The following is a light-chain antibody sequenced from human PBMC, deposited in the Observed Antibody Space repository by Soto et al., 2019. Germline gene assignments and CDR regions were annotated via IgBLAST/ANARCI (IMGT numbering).Light chain of an antibody. Sequence: EIVMTQSPATLSVSPGEGATLSCRASQSVSSKLAWYQQKPGQAPRLLIYGASTRATGIPARFSSSGSETEFTLIISSLHTEDSAVYYCQQYNSWLWTFGQGTKVEIK. CDR1: QSVSSK. V-gene: IGKV3-15*01. CDR2: GAS. CDR3: QQYNSWLWT. J-gene: IGKJ1*01.